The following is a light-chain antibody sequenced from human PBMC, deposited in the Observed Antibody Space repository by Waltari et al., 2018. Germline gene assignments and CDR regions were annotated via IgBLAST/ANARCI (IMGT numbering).Light chain of an antibody. V-gene: IGLV2-8*01. Sequence: QSALTQPPSASGSPGQSVTISCTGSSSDIGGYTFVSWYQQHPGKAPKLMIYEVSKRPSGVPDRFSGSKSGNTASLTVSRLQADDEADYYCSSYVGSNNYVFGSGTKVTVL. J-gene: IGLJ1*01. CDR3: SSYVGSNNYV. CDR1: SSDIGGYTF. CDR2: EVS.